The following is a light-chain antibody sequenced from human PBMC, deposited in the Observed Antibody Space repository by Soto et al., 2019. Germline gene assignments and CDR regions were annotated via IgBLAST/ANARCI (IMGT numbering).Light chain of an antibody. CDR1: ISDVGAYNY. CDR2: EVS. CDR3: SSYTTSSTYV. V-gene: IGLV2-14*03. Sequence: QSSLTQPSSLSGSPGRSITISCTGTISDVGAYNYVSWYQQHPGKAPKLTIYEVSNRPSGVSNRFSGSKSGNTASLTISGLQAEDEADYYCSSYTTSSTYVFGPGTKVDVL. J-gene: IGLJ1*01.